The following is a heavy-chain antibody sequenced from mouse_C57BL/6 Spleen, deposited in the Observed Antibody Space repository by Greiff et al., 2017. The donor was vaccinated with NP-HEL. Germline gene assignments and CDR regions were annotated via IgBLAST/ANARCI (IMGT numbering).Heavy chain of an antibody. J-gene: IGHJ2*01. CDR1: GYTFTSYW. Sequence: QVQLQQPGAELVMPGASVKLSCKASGYTFTSYWMHWVKQRPGQGLEWIGEIDPSDSYTNYNQKFKGKSTLTVDKSSSTAYMQLSSLTSEDSAVYYCARKEWSSYYFDYWGQGTTLTVAS. D-gene: IGHD1-1*02. CDR2: IDPSDSYT. V-gene: IGHV1-69*01. CDR3: ARKEWSSYYFDY.